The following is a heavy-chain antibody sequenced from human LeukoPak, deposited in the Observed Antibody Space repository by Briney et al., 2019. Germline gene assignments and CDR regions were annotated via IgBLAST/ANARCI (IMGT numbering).Heavy chain of an antibody. J-gene: IGHJ3*02. D-gene: IGHD2-21*02. CDR3: ARDRLVTADAFDI. V-gene: IGHV4-4*07. Sequence: SETLTLTCTVSGVSISSYYWSWIRQPAGKGLEWIGRIYTSGSTNYHPSLKNGLTISVDTHNNQLSVTLSSVPAADTAVYYCARDRLVTADAFDIWGQGTMVTVSS. CDR2: IYTSGST. CDR1: GVSISSYY.